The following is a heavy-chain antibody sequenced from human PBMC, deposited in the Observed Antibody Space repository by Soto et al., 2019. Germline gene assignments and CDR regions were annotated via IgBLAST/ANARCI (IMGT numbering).Heavy chain of an antibody. Sequence: PGGSLRLSCAASGFTFSSYAMSWVRQAPGKGLEWVSAISGSGGSTYYADSVKGRFTISRDNSKNTLYLQMNSLRAEDTAVYYCAKARSEYMIYERGGSYYYYISVCGKGTTVTVSS. V-gene: IGHV3-23*01. CDR1: GFTFSSYA. J-gene: IGHJ6*03. D-gene: IGHD5-12*01. CDR3: AKARSEYMIYERGGSYYYYISV. CDR2: ISGSGGST.